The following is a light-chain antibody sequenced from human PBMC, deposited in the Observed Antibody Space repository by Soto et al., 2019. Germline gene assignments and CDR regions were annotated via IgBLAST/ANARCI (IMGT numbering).Light chain of an antibody. V-gene: IGKV3-20*01. Sequence: EIVLTQSPGTLSLSPGERATLSCRASQSVSSSYLAWYQQKPGQAPRLLIYGASSRATGIPDRFSGSGSGTDFTLTISRLEPGDFAVDYGQQYGSSPRTFGQGTNGDIK. CDR1: QSVSSSY. CDR3: QQYGSSPRT. J-gene: IGKJ1*01. CDR2: GAS.